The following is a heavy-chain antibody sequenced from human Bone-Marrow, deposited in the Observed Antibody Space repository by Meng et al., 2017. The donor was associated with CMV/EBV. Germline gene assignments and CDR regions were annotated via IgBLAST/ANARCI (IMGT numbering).Heavy chain of an antibody. J-gene: IGHJ6*02. Sequence: SETLSLTCTVSGGSISSYYWSWIRQPPGKGLEWIGYIYYSGSTNYNPSLKSRVTISVDTSKNQFSLKLSSVTAADTDVYYCARELRPYGMDVWGQGTTVTVSS. CDR2: IYYSGST. CDR3: ARELRPYGMDV. V-gene: IGHV4-59*01. CDR1: GGSISSYY.